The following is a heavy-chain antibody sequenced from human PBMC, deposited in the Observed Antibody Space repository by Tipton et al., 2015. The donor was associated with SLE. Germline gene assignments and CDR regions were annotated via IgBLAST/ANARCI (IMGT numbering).Heavy chain of an antibody. D-gene: IGHD3-22*01. V-gene: IGHV3-30*02. CDR2: IRYDGSNK. Sequence: SLRLSCAASGFTFSKHGMHWVRQAPGKGLEWVSFIRYDGSNKYHADSVMGRFTISRDNSKNTLFLQMNSLRPEDTALYYCAKAQHYYDSVAAFDMWGQGTKGTVSS. CDR1: GFTFSKHG. CDR3: AKAQHYYDSVAAFDM. J-gene: IGHJ3*02.